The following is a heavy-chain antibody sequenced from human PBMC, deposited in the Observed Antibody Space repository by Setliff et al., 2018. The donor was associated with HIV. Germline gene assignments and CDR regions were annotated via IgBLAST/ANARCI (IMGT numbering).Heavy chain of an antibody. V-gene: IGHV4-34*01. CDR3: ARASGAKYYYGMDV. CDR1: GGSFSGYY. CDR2: INHSGST. D-gene: IGHD1-26*01. J-gene: IGHJ6*02. Sequence: NPSETLSLTCAVYGGSFSGYYWSWIRQPPGKGLEWIGEINHSGSTNYNPSLKSRVTISVDTSKNQFSLKLSSVIAADTAVYFCARASGAKYYYGMDVWGQGTTVTVSS.